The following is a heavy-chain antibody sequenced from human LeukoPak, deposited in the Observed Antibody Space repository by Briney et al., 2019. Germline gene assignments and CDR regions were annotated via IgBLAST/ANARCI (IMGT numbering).Heavy chain of an antibody. Sequence: SQTLSLTCTVSGGSISSGDYYWGWIRQPPGKGLEGMGYMYYSGSTYSNPSLESRVTISVDTSQKQFSLKLSSVTAADTAVYYCARAWRPAAMDEGGYYFDYWGQGTLVTVSS. CDR1: GGSISSGDYY. V-gene: IGHV4-30-4*08. CDR3: ARAWRPAAMDEGGYYFDY. D-gene: IGHD2-2*01. J-gene: IGHJ4*02. CDR2: MYYSGST.